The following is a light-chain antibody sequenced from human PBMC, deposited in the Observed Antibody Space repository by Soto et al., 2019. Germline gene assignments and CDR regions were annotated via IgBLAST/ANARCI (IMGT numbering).Light chain of an antibody. CDR3: QQYGSSLQT. J-gene: IGKJ1*01. CDR1: QSVSSSY. Sequence: EIAWTQSPGTLSLSPGERATLSCRASQSVSSSYLAWYQQKPGQAPRLLIYGASSRASGIPDRFSGSGSGTDFTLTISRLEPEDFAVYYCQQYGSSLQTFGQGTKVDIK. CDR2: GAS. V-gene: IGKV3-20*01.